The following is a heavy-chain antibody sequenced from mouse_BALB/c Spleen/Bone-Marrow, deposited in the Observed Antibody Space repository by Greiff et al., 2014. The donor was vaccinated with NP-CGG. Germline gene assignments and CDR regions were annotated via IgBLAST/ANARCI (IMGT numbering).Heavy chain of an antibody. V-gene: IGHV1S41*01. D-gene: IGHD1-1*01. CDR3: ARGSYYYGSSSPWFAY. CDR2: IPPGSGTT. CDR1: GYTFTSYW. J-gene: IGHJ3*01. Sequence: DLVKPGASVKLSCKASGYTFTSYWINWIKQRPGQGLEWIGRIPPGSGTTYHNEMFKGKATLTVDTSSTTAYIQLSSLSSEDSAVYFCARGSYYYGSSSPWFAYWDQGTLVTVSA.